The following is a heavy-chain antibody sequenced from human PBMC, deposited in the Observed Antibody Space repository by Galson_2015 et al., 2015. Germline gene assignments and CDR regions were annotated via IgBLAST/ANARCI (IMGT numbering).Heavy chain of an antibody. CDR3: ASHDFGDYASFDF. J-gene: IGHJ4*02. D-gene: IGHD4-17*01. CDR2: IKQDRSEK. Sequence: SLRLSCAASGFTFSNYWMSWVRQAPGKGLEWVANIKQDRSEKYYVDSVKGRFTISRDNAKNSLYLQMNSLRAEDTAVYYCASHDFGDYASFDFWGQGTLVTVSS. V-gene: IGHV3-7*03. CDR1: GFTFSNYW.